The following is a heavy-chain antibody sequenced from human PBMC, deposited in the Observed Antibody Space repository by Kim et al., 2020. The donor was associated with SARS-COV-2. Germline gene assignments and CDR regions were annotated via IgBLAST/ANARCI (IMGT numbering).Heavy chain of an antibody. CDR2: IYYSGST. D-gene: IGHD3-3*01. V-gene: IGHV4-31*03. CDR1: GGSISSGGYY. Sequence: SETLSLTCTVSGGSISSGGYYWSWIRQHPGKGLEWIGYIYYSGSTYYNPSLKSRVPISVDTSKNQFSLKLSSVTAADTAVYYCARGDTIFGVVINAFDIWGQGTMVTVSS. CDR3: ARGDTIFGVVINAFDI. J-gene: IGHJ3*02.